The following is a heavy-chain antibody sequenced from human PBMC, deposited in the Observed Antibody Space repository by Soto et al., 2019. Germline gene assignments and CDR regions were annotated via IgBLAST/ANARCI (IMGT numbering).Heavy chain of an antibody. Sequence: ASVKVSCKXSGYTFTDYYIHWVRQAPGQGLEWMGWINPNSGATNYAQKFQGRVTMTRDTPISTAYMELSRLRSDDTAVYYCARDLVPAAISFYGMDVWGQGTTVTVSS. CDR3: ARDLVPAAISFYGMDV. CDR1: GYTFTDYY. CDR2: INPNSGAT. J-gene: IGHJ6*02. V-gene: IGHV1-2*02. D-gene: IGHD2-2*01.